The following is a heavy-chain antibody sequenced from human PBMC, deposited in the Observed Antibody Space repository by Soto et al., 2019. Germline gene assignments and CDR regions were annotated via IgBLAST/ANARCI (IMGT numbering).Heavy chain of an antibody. CDR1: GFTFSSYS. J-gene: IGHJ6*02. CDR2: ISSSSSYI. Sequence: GGSLRLSCAASGFTFSSYSMNWVRQAPGKGLEWVSSISSSSSYIYYADSVKGRFTIPRDNAKNSLYLQMNSLRAEDTAVYYCARADSSQNLYYYYGMDVWGQGTTVTVSS. V-gene: IGHV3-21*01. D-gene: IGHD6-13*01. CDR3: ARADSSQNLYYYYGMDV.